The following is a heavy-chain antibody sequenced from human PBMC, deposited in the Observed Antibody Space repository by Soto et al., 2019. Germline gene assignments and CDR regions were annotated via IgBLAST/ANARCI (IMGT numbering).Heavy chain of an antibody. D-gene: IGHD2-2*01. J-gene: IGHJ4*02. V-gene: IGHV1-69*13. CDR3: ASDYCSSTSCYSRAFDY. Sequence: SVKVSCKASGGTFSSYAISWVRQVPGQGLEWMGGIIPIFGTANYAQKFQGRVTITADESTSTAYMELSSLRSEDTAVYYCASDYCSSTSCYSRAFDYWGQGTLVTVSS. CDR2: IIPIFGTA. CDR1: GGTFSSYA.